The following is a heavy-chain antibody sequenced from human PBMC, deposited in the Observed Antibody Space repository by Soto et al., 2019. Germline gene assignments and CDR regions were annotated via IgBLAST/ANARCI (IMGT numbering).Heavy chain of an antibody. J-gene: IGHJ3*02. Sequence: SVKVSCKASGGTFSSYTISWVRQAPGQGLEWMGRIIPILGIANYAQKFQGRVTITADKSTSTAYMELSSLRSEDTAVYYCARELSGVRGDAFDIWGQGTMVTVSS. V-gene: IGHV1-69*04. CDR2: IIPILGIA. CDR3: ARELSGVRGDAFDI. D-gene: IGHD3-10*01. CDR1: GGTFSSYT.